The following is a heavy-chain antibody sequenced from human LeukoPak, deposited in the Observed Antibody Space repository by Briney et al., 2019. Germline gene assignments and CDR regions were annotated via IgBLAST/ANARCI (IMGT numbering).Heavy chain of an antibody. D-gene: IGHD5-18*01. CDR3: ASAGAVVAHYYYYYMDV. CDR2: IKQDGNEK. J-gene: IGHJ6*03. CDR1: GFTFSSYW. Sequence: PGGSLRLSCAASGFTFSSYWMSWVRQAPGKGLEWVANIKQDGNEKYYVDSVKGRFTTSRDNAKNSLYLQMNSLRAEDTAVYYCASAGAVVAHYYYYYMDVWGKGTTVTVSS. V-gene: IGHV3-7*01.